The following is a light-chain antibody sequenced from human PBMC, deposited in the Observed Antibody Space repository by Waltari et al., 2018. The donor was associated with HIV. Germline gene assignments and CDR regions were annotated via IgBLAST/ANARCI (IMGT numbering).Light chain of an antibody. V-gene: IGLV1-47*01. CDR2: RDN. Sequence: QPVVTQPPSASGTPGQRVTIPCSGSSSNIASNYVLWYQQLPGTAPRFLIYRDNQRPSGVPDRFSGAKSGTSASLAISGLRSEDEGDYFCATWDDSLSGVVFGGGTKLNVL. CDR1: SSNIASNY. CDR3: ATWDDSLSGVV. J-gene: IGLJ2*01.